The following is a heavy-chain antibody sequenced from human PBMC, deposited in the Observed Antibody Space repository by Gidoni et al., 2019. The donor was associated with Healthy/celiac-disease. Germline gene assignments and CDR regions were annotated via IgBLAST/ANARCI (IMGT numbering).Heavy chain of an antibody. CDR1: GGSISSGSYY. CDR3: ARGSRGYSGYDGGYYYYYMDV. Sequence: QVQLQESGPGLVKPSQTLSLTCTVSGGSISSGSYYWSWIRQPAGKGLEGIGRIYTSGSTNYNPSLKSRVTISVDTSKNQFSLKLSSVTAADTAVYYCARGSRGYSGYDGGYYYYYMDVWGKGTTATVSS. CDR2: IYTSGST. D-gene: IGHD5-12*01. V-gene: IGHV4-61*02. J-gene: IGHJ6*03.